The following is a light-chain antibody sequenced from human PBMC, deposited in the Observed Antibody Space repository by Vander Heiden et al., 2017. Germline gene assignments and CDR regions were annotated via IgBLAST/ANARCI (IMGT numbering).Light chain of an antibody. Sequence: DIQLPQSPSPLSASVGDRVTITCRASQSISSYLNWWQQKPGKAAKLLIYAASSLQSGVTSRFSGSGSATDFTLTISSLQPENFATYYCQRSYSTGSTFGQGTKVEIK. CDR1: QSISSY. CDR3: QRSYSTGST. J-gene: IGKJ1*01. V-gene: IGKV1-39*01. CDR2: AAS.